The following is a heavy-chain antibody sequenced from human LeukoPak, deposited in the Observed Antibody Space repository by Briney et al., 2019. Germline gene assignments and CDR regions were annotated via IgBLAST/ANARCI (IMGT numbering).Heavy chain of an antibody. D-gene: IGHD1-26*01. CDR2: ISGSGGNT. CDR3: GKNRYSGSLSPFDI. J-gene: IGHJ3*02. Sequence: GGSLRLSCAASGFTLGSFGVSWVRQAPGKGLEWVSAISGSGGNTYYADSVKGRFTISRDNSKNTLYLQMNSLRAEDTAVYYCGKNRYSGSLSPFDIWGQGTMVTVSS. CDR1: GFTLGSFG. V-gene: IGHV3-23*01.